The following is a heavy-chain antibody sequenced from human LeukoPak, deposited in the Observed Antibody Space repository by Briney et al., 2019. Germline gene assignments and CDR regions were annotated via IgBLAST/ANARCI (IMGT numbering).Heavy chain of an antibody. CDR1: GGTFSSYA. CDR3: AIAYYYDSSGYYPMVDY. J-gene: IGHJ4*02. CDR2: IIPIFGTA. V-gene: IGHV1-69*06. D-gene: IGHD3-22*01. Sequence: VASVKVSCKASGGTFSSYAISWVRQAPGQGLEWMGRIIPIFGTANYAQKFQGRVTITADKSTSTAHIELSSLRSEDTAVYYCAIAYYYDSSGYYPMVDYWGQGTLVTVSS.